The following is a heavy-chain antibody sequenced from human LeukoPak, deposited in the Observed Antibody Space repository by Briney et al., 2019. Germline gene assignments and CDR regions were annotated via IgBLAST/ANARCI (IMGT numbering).Heavy chain of an antibody. CDR3: ARRGYSYGFDY. J-gene: IGHJ4*02. CDR2: IYPGDSDT. Sequence: GESLQISCKGSGYNFTSYWIGWLRQMPGKGLEWMGIIYPGDSDTRYSPSFQGQVTISADKSISTAYLQCRSLKASDTAIYYCARRGYSYGFDYWGQGTLVTVSS. V-gene: IGHV5-51*01. D-gene: IGHD5-18*01. CDR1: GYNFTSYW.